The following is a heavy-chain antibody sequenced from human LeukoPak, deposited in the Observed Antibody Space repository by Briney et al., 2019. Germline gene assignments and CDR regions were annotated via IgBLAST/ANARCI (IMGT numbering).Heavy chain of an antibody. D-gene: IGHD3-3*01. CDR2: IYNSGST. CDR3: ARAFWSGYSAWNWFDP. J-gene: IGHJ5*02. Sequence: SETLSLTCTVSGGSICSVSYYWSWIRQPAGKGLEWIGRIYNSGSTDYNPSLKSRVTISIDTSKNQFSLNLSSVTAADTAVYYCARAFWSGYSAWNWFDPWGQGTLVTVSS. V-gene: IGHV4-61*02. CDR1: GGSICSVSYY.